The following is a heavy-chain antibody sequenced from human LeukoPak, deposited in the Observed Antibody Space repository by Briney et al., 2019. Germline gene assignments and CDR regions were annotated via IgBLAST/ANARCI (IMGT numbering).Heavy chain of an antibody. CDR1: GFTVSSNY. CDR3: ARELKYSGYDYAPKFYYYYMDV. Sequence: GGSLRLSCAASGFTVSSNYMSWVRQAPGKGLEWVSIIYSGGSTFYADSVKGRFTISRDNAKNSLYLQMNSLRAEDTAVYYCARELKYSGYDYAPKFYYYYMDVWGKGTTVTVSS. V-gene: IGHV3-53*01. J-gene: IGHJ6*03. D-gene: IGHD5-12*01. CDR2: IYSGGST.